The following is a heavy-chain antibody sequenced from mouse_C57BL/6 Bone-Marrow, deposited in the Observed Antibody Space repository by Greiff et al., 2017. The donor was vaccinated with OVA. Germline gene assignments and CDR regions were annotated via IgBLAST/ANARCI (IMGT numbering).Heavy chain of an antibody. CDR1: GFTFSSYG. Sequence: EVNVVESGGDLVKPGGSLKLSCAASGFTFSSYGMSWVRQTPDKRLEWVATISSGGSYTYYPDSVKGRFTISRDNAKNTLYLQMSSLQSEDTAMYYCARHYYGSSYYWGQGTTLTVSS. J-gene: IGHJ2*01. CDR2: ISSGGSYT. V-gene: IGHV5-6*01. CDR3: ARHYYGSSYY. D-gene: IGHD1-1*01.